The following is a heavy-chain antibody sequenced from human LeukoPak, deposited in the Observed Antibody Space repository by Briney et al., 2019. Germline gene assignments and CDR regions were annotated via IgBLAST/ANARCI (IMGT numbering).Heavy chain of an antibody. CDR3: AGLKQGRSGWFDP. CDR2: IYSGGST. V-gene: IGHV3-53*01. CDR1: GFTVSSNY. Sequence: PGGSLRLSCAASGFTVSSNYMSWVRQAPGKGLEWVSVIYSGGSTYYADSVKGRFTISRDNSKNTLYLQMNSLRAEDTAVYYCAGLKQGRSGWFDPWGQGTLVTVSS. J-gene: IGHJ5*02.